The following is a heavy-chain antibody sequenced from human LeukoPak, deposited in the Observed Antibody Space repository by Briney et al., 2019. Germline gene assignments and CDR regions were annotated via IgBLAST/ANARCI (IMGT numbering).Heavy chain of an antibody. V-gene: IGHV4-30-4*01. CDR1: GGSISSGDYY. Sequence: PSETQSLTCTVSGGSISSGDYYWSWIRQPPGKGLEWIGYIYYSGNTYYNPSLKSRATTSVDTSKNHFSLKLSSVTAADTAVYYCARLYRGVTVAGPDSWAQGPRVTVSS. CDR3: ARLYRGVTVAGPDS. J-gene: IGHJ4*02. D-gene: IGHD6-19*01. CDR2: IYYSGNT.